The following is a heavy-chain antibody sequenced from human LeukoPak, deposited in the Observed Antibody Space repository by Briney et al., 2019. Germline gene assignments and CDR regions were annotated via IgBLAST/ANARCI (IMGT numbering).Heavy chain of an antibody. Sequence: ASVKVSCKTSGYTFSDYDINWVRQATGQGLEWMGWINPNSGGTNYAQKFQGRVTMTRDTSISTAYMELSRLRSDDTAVYYCARDRYYYDSSGYPGYWGQGTLVTVSS. V-gene: IGHV1-2*02. CDR2: INPNSGGT. CDR1: GYTFSDYD. D-gene: IGHD3-22*01. CDR3: ARDRYYYDSSGYPGY. J-gene: IGHJ4*02.